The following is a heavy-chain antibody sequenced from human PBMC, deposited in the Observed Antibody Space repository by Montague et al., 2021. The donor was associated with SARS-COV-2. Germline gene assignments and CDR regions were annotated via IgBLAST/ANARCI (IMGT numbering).Heavy chain of an antibody. D-gene: IGHD6-19*01. V-gene: IGHV4-39*01. CDR2: IYYRGST. Sequence: SETLSLTCTVSGGSISSSGYYWAWIRQPPGKGLEWIGSIYYRGSTYYNPSLKSRVFISVDTSKNQLSLTLTSVTAADTAVYYCATQEDPSGWIPGPFDFWGQGTLLSVSS. CDR3: ATQEDPSGWIPGPFDF. J-gene: IGHJ4*02. CDR1: GGSISSSGYY.